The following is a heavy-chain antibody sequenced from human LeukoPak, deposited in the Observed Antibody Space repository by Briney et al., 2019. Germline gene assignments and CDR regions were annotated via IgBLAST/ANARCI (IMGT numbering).Heavy chain of an antibody. CDR1: GFTFSSYG. CDR2: IWYDGSNK. V-gene: IGHV3-33*01. J-gene: IGHJ4*02. Sequence: GGSLRLSCAASGFTFSSYGMHWVRQAPGKGLEWVAVIWYDGSNKYYADSVKGRFTISRDNSKNTLYLQMNSLRAEDTAVYYRARGGIAAAGPLDYWGQGTLVTVSS. D-gene: IGHD6-13*01. CDR3: ARGGIAAAGPLDY.